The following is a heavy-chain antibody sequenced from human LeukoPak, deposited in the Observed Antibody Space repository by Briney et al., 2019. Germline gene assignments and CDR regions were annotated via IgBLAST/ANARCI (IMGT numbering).Heavy chain of an antibody. D-gene: IGHD3-10*01. V-gene: IGHV3-21*04. CDR1: GFTFGAYT. J-gene: IGHJ4*02. Sequence: GGSLRLSCAASGFTFGAYTINWVRQAPGKGLEWVSCIFSRSESILYADSVKGRFTISRDNAKNSLYLQMNSLRAEDTAVYYCAKDPGKGYYGSGSFYWGQGTLVTVSS. CDR2: IFSRSESI. CDR3: AKDPGKGYYGSGSFY.